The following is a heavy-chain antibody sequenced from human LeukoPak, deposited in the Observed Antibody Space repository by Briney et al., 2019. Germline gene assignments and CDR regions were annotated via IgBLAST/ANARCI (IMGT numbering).Heavy chain of an antibody. CDR2: INHSGST. V-gene: IGHV4-34*01. CDR1: GGSFSGYY. Sequence: SETLTLTCAVYGGSFSGYYLNWIRQPPGKGLEWIGEINHSGSTNYNPSLKSRVTISVDTSKNQFSLKLSSVTAADTAVYYCARWQGAGTDGRFDYWGQGTLVTVSS. D-gene: IGHD1-7*01. J-gene: IGHJ4*02. CDR3: ARWQGAGTDGRFDY.